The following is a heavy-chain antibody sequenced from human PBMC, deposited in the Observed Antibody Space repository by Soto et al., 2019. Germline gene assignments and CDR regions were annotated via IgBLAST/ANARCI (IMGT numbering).Heavy chain of an antibody. CDR1: GGSVISGSYY. J-gene: IGHJ4*02. D-gene: IGHD1-26*01. CDR2: IYYSGST. V-gene: IGHV4-61*01. CDR3: ARVSGSYYHVYYFDY. Sequence: SETLSLTCTVSGGSVISGSYYWSWIRQPPGKGLECVGYIYYSGSTNYNPSLKSRVTISVDTSKNQFSLKLSSVTAADTAVYYCARVSGSYYHVYYFDYWGQGTLVTVSS.